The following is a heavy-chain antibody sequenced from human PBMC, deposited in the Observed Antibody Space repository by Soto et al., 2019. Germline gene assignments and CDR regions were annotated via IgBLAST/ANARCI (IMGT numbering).Heavy chain of an antibody. D-gene: IGHD3-22*01. CDR3: ASDGTLYDSSGYYYHV. CDR1: GGTFGRYT. Sequence: QVQLVQSGAEVKKPGSSVKVSCKASGGTFGRYTITWVRQAPGQGLEWMGGITPMFGTPNYAQKFQCRVTITSYESTSTAYMELSSLRSEDMAMYYCASDGTLYDSSGYYYHVWGQGTMVNVSS. CDR2: ITPMFGTP. V-gene: IGHV1-69*01. J-gene: IGHJ4*02.